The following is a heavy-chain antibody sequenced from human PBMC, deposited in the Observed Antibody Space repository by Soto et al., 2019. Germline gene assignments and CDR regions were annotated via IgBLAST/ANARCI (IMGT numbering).Heavy chain of an antibody. Sequence: EVQLLESGGGLVQPGGSLRLSCAASGFTFSSDAMHWVRQAPGKGLEWVSLISGTGGSTNYAESVKGRFTMSRDNSKNTLSLQMNSLRAADTAVYYCAKSRARDFDYWGQGTLVTVSS. CDR3: AKSRARDFDY. V-gene: IGHV3-23*01. D-gene: IGHD3-10*01. CDR1: GFTFSSDA. J-gene: IGHJ4*02. CDR2: ISGTGGST.